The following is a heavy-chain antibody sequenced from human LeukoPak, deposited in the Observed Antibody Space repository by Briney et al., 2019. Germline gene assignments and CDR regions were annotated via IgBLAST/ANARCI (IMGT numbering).Heavy chain of an antibody. Sequence: GGSLRLSCAASGFNFRDYAMHWVRQAPGKGLEYVSSITSNGGSTYYANSVKGRFTISRDNSKNTLYLQMGSLRAEDMAVYYCARDRYASYYDCWGQGTLVTVSS. J-gene: IGHJ4*02. CDR3: ARDRYASYYDC. D-gene: IGHD3-9*01. V-gene: IGHV3-64*01. CDR2: ITSNGGST. CDR1: GFNFRDYA.